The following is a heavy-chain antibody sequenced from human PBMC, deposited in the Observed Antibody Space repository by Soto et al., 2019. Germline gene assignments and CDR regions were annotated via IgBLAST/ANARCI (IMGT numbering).Heavy chain of an antibody. V-gene: IGHV3-23*01. Sequence: GGSLRLSCAASGFTSSSFVMSCILPAPGKGLEWVSAISGSGGSTYYADSVKGRFTISRDNSKNTLYLQMNSLRAEDTAVYYCAKASGSIFYGMDVWGQGTTVTVSS. CDR3: AKASGSIFYGMDV. CDR1: GFTSSSFV. CDR2: ISGSGGST. J-gene: IGHJ6*02. D-gene: IGHD3-10*01.